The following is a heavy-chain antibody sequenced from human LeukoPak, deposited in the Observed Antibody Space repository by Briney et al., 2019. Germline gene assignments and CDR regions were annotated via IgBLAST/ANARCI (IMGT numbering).Heavy chain of an antibody. CDR1: GFTFSSYG. CDR3: AKEGSALWFGELSYYFDY. CDR2: ISYDGSNK. D-gene: IGHD3-10*01. J-gene: IGHJ4*02. Sequence: GGSLRLSCAASGFTFSSYGMHWVRQAPGKGLEWVAVISYDGSNKYYADSVKGRFTISRDNSKNTLYLQMNSLRAEDTAVYYCAKEGSALWFGELSYYFDYWGQGTLVTVSS. V-gene: IGHV3-30*18.